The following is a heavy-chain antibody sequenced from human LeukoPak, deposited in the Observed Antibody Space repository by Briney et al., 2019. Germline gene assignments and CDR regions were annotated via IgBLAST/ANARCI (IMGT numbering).Heavy chain of an antibody. J-gene: IGHJ4*02. CDR2: FDPEDGET. Sequence: ASVKVSCKVSGYTLTELSMHWVRQAPGKGLEWMGGFDPEDGETIYAQKFQGRVTMTEDTSTDTAYMELSSLRSEDTAVYYCTTGGGGYYYDSFDYWGQGTLVTVSS. V-gene: IGHV1-24*01. CDR1: GYTLTELS. D-gene: IGHD3-22*01. CDR3: TTGGGGYYYDSFDY.